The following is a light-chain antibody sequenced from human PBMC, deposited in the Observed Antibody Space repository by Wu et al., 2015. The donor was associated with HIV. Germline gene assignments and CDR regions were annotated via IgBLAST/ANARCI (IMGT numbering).Light chain of an antibody. CDR2: AAS. CDR3: QQLNSYPIT. CDR1: QGISSY. J-gene: IGKJ4*01. Sequence: DIQMTQSPSSLSASVGDRVTITCRASQGISSYLAWYQQKPRKAPKLLIYAASTLQSGVPSRFSGSGSGTEFTLTISSLQPEDFAAYYCQQLNSYPITFGGGTRVEDQT. V-gene: IGKV1-9*01.